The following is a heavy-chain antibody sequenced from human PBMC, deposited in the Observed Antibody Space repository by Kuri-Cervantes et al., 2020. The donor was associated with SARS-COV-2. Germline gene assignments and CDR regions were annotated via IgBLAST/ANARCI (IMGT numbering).Heavy chain of an antibody. Sequence: GESLKISCAASGFTFSSSSINWVRQAPGKGLEWVSYISSGSNSIYYADSVKGRFTISRDNSKNSLYLQMNSLRVEDTAVYYCARERGVIPAVLGWFDPWGQGTLVTVSS. CDR3: ARERGVIPAVLGWFDP. D-gene: IGHD2-2*01. J-gene: IGHJ5*02. CDR1: GFTFSSSS. V-gene: IGHV3-48*01. CDR2: ISSGSNSI.